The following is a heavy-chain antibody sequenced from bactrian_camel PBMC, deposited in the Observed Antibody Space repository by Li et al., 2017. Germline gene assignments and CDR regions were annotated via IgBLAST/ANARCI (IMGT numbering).Heavy chain of an antibody. CDR2: IYTGGGDG. Sequence: HVQLVESGGGSVQAGGSLRLSCSYTRRPNYVTWFRQGPGNGREGVAGIYTGGGDGYYADSVKGRFTITQENAKDTLFVYLQMNSLKPEDTAMYYCAADPTRSYCTGGYWRQPVMGPYKYWGQGTQVTVS. CDR1: YTRRPNY. J-gene: IGHJ4*01. D-gene: IGHD2*01. V-gene: IGHV3S33*01. CDR3: AADPTRSYCTGGYWRQPVMGPYKY.